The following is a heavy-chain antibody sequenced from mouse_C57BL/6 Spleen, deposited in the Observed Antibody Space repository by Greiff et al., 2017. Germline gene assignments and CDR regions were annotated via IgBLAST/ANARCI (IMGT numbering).Heavy chain of an antibody. D-gene: IGHD1-2*01. CDR2: IYPGDGDT. V-gene: IGHV1-80*01. CDR1: GYAFSSYW. CDR3: ARRLAEGWFAY. J-gene: IGHJ3*01. Sequence: VQLQQSGAELVKPGASVKISCKASGYAFSSYWMNWVKQRPGKGLEWIGQIYPGDGDTNYNGKFKGKATLTADKSSSTAYMQLSSLTAEDAAVYFCARRLAEGWFAYWGQGTLVTVSA.